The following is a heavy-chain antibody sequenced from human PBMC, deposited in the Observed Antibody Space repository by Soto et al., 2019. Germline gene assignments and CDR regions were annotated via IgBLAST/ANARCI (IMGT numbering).Heavy chain of an antibody. J-gene: IGHJ4*02. CDR2: IYWDGDQ. V-gene: IGHV2-5*02. CDR3: VPIARKTDPAT. D-gene: IGHD2-15*01. CDR1: GFSLSSYEVS. Sequence: QITLKESGPTLVKPTQTLTLTCTFSGFSLSSYEVSVGWIRQPPGKALEWLALIYWDGDQSYSPSLRSRLTITKDTSNNQVVLTMTNMDPGDTATYYCVPIARKTDPATWGQGS.